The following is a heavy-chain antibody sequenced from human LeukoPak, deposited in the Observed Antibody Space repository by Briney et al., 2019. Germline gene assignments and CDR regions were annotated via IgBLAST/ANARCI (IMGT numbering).Heavy chain of an antibody. CDR2: IYHSGST. CDR1: GGSISSGGYY. Sequence: SQTLSLTCTVPGGSISSGGYYWSWIRQPPGKGLEWIGYIYHSGSTYYNPSLKSRVTISVDRSKNQFSLKLSSVTAADTAVYYCARGSLFDYWGQGTLVTVSS. CDR3: ARGSLFDY. J-gene: IGHJ4*02. V-gene: IGHV4-30-2*01.